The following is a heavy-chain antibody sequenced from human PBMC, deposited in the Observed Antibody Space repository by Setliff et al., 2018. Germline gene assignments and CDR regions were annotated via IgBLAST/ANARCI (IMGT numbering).Heavy chain of an antibody. CDR3: ARDLRVAVAGFDL. CDR1: GFTFSDYY. Sequence: GGSLRLSCAASGFTFSDYYMSWIRQAPGKGLEWISYISPSSDRVYYSKSVEGRFSVSRDNAKKSLYLQMNSLRVDDTAVYYCARDLRVAVAGFDLWGQGSLVTVSS. D-gene: IGHD6-19*01. CDR2: ISPSSDRV. J-gene: IGHJ4*02. V-gene: IGHV3-11*01.